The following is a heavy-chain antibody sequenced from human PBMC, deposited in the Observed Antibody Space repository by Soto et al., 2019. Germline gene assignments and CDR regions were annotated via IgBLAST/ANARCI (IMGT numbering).Heavy chain of an antibody. V-gene: IGHV3-23*01. CDR2: ISGSGGST. CDR3: AKAADSGYDSSQFFYYYYGMDV. Sequence: GGSLRLSCAASGFTFSSYAMSWVRQAPGKGLEWVSAISGSGGSTYYADSVKGRFTISRDNSKNTLYLQMNSLRAEDTAVYYCAKAADSGYDSSQFFYYYYGMDVWGQGTTVTVSS. D-gene: IGHD5-12*01. J-gene: IGHJ6*02. CDR1: GFTFSSYA.